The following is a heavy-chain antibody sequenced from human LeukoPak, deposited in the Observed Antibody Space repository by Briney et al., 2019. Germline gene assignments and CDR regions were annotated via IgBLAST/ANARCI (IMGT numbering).Heavy chain of an antibody. CDR1: GYTFTDYY. D-gene: IGHD3-16*01. CDR2: INPNSGTT. V-gene: IGHV1-2*02. J-gene: IGHJ4*02. Sequence: GASVKVSCKTSGYTFTDYYLHWVRQAPGQGLEWMGWINPNSGTTNYAQKFQGRVTKTRDTSISTAYMELNRLRSDDTAMYYCARAYTSPNGPYWGQGTLVTVSS. CDR3: ARAYTSPNGPY.